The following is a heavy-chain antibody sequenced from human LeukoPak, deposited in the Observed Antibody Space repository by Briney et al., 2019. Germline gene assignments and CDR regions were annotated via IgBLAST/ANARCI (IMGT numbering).Heavy chain of an antibody. D-gene: IGHD4-17*01. CDR1: GFTFRNAW. Sequence: PGGSLRLSCAASGFTFRNAWMSCVRQAPGKGLEWVGRIKSRTDGGTTEYAAPVKGRFSISRDDSKTTLYLQINSLKTEDTAVYYCADLGDYAVGWGQGTLVTVSS. CDR2: IKSRTDGGTT. J-gene: IGHJ4*02. CDR3: ADLGDYAVG. V-gene: IGHV3-15*01.